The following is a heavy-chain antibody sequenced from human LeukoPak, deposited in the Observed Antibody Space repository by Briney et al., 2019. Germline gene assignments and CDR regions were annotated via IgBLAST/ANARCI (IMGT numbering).Heavy chain of an antibody. J-gene: IGHJ6*03. Sequence: ASVKVSCKVSGYTLTELSMHWVRQAPGKGLEWMGGFDPEDGETIYAQKFQGRVTMTEDTSTDTAYMELSSLRSEDTAVYYCATVRAVAGAHYYYYYMDVWGKGTTVTVS. CDR1: GYTLTELS. CDR3: ATVRAVAGAHYYYYYMDV. V-gene: IGHV1-24*01. D-gene: IGHD6-19*01. CDR2: FDPEDGET.